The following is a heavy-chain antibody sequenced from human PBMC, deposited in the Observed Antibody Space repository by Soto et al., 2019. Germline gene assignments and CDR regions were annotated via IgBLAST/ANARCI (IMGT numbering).Heavy chain of an antibody. D-gene: IGHD3-22*01. V-gene: IGHV4-59*01. CDR3: ATLRPYYYDSSGSYYFDY. Sequence: SETLSLTCTVSGGSISSYYWSWIRQTPGKGLEWIGYIYYSGTTNYNPSLKSRVTMSVDTSKKQLSLRLNSVTAADTAVYYCATLRPYYYDSSGSYYFDYCGQGTLVTVSS. CDR1: GGSISSYY. CDR2: IYYSGTT. J-gene: IGHJ4*02.